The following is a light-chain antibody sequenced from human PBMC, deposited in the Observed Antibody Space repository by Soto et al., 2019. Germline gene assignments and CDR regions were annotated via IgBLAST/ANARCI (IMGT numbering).Light chain of an antibody. CDR2: AAS. CDR1: QNIRNY. Sequence: DIQMTQSPSSLSASVRDSVTITCWASQNIRNYLNWYQQKPGRAPKILIYAASSLQSGVPSRFSGGGSGTDFTLTITSLQPEDFATYYCQQSYSSPWTFGQGTKVEIK. V-gene: IGKV1-39*01. J-gene: IGKJ1*01. CDR3: QQSYSSPWT.